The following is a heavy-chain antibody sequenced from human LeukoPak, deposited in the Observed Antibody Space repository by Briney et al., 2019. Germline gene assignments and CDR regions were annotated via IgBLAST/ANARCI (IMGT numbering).Heavy chain of an antibody. CDR1: GYTFTGYY. CDR2: INPNSGGT. J-gene: IGHJ5*02. D-gene: IGHD6-13*01. CDR3: ARIRAAAGPRWFDP. V-gene: IGHV1-2*02. Sequence: ASVKVSCKASGYTFTGYYMHWVRQAPGQGLEWMGWINPNSGGTNYAQKLQGRVTMTTDTSTSTAYMELRSLRSDDTAVYYCARIRAAAGPRWFDPWGQGTLVTVSS.